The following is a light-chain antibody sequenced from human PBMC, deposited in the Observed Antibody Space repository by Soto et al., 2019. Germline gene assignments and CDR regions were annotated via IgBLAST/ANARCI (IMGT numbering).Light chain of an antibody. J-gene: IGKJ1*01. CDR1: QRVSSTF. CDR2: GVS. V-gene: IGKV3-20*01. Sequence: EIVLTQSPGTLSLSPGERATLSCRASQRVSSTFLPWYQQKPGQAPGLLIYGVSKRATGIPDRFSGSGSGTDFTLTISRLEPEDFAVYFCGQFVSAPPRTFGQGTKVEIK. CDR3: GQFVSAPPRT.